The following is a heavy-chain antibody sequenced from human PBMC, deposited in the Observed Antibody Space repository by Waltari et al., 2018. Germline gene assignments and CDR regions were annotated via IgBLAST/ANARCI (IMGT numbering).Heavy chain of an antibody. J-gene: IGHJ4*02. CDR3: ARWDQDYFSFFFDY. D-gene: IGHD4-17*01. CDR1: GTSIHSKKHY. Sequence: QVHLQEMGPGLVKPSQTLSLTCAVSGTSIHSKKHYWNWIRQPPGKGLEWIGSIYYDGGTKYTPSLESRVTISIDTSKNQFSLKLSSVTAADTAVYFCARWDQDYFSFFFDYWGRGTLVTVSS. V-gene: IGHV4-30-4*08. CDR2: IYYDGGT.